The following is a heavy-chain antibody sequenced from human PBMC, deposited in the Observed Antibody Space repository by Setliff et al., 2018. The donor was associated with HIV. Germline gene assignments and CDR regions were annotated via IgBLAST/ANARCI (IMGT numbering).Heavy chain of an antibody. CDR3: ARLNVEMFVVMAATPGWFGP. Sequence: SETLSLTCTVSGGSIKSSSYYWGWIRQPPGKGLEWIGYIYNSGGTYYNPSLKSRITMSIDTSKNQFSLKLKSVTAADTAVYYCARLNVEMFVVMAATPGWFGPWGQGILVTVSS. J-gene: IGHJ5*02. D-gene: IGHD2-15*01. CDR1: GGSIKSSSYY. V-gene: IGHV4-31*03. CDR2: IYNSGGT.